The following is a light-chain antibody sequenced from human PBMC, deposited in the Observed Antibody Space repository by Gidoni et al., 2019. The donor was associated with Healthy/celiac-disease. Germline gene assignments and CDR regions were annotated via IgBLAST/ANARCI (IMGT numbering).Light chain of an antibody. V-gene: IGLV2-8*01. CDR3: SSYAGSNNPYV. J-gene: IGLJ1*01. CDR1: SSDVGGYHY. Sequence: QSALPPPPSASGSPGQPVTISCPGTSSDVGGYHYVSWYQQHPGKAPKLMIYEVSKRPSGVPDRFSGSKSGNTASLTVSGLQAEDEADYYCSSYAGSNNPYVFGTGTKVTVL. CDR2: EVS.